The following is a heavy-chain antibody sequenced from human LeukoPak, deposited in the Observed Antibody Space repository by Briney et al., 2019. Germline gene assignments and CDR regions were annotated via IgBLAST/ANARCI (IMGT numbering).Heavy chain of an antibody. V-gene: IGHV3-23*01. Sequence: GGPVRLSCAVSGLTLSIYAMRWVRQAPGEGVEWVSDISGSGGSTYYADSVKGRFTISRDNSKNTLYLQMNSLRAEDTAVYYCAKDELSGWYSYYYMDVWGKGTTVTVSS. CDR1: GLTLSIYA. J-gene: IGHJ6*03. D-gene: IGHD6-19*01. CDR2: ISGSGGST. CDR3: AKDELSGWYSYYYMDV.